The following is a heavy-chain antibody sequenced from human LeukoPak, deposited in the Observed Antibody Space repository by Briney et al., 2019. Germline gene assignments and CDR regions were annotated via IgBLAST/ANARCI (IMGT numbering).Heavy chain of an antibody. Sequence: SQTLALTCTVSGGSISCGSYYWSWIRQPAGKGLEWIGYIYYSGSTNYNPSLKSRVTISVDTSKNQFSLKLNSVTAADTAVYYCARVMVRYFDWLSQPHNWFDPWGQGTLVTVSS. CDR2: IYYSGST. CDR3: ARVMVRYFDWLSQPHNWFDP. CDR1: GGSISCGSYY. J-gene: IGHJ5*02. V-gene: IGHV4-61*10. D-gene: IGHD3-9*01.